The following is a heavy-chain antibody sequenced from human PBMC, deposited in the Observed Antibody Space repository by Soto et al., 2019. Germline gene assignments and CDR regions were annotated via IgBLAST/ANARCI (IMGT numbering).Heavy chain of an antibody. CDR1: GGIFSTYA. CDR2: IIPIFGTP. CDR3: ARDRDDYCSGNYYNRIDF. J-gene: IGHJ4*02. D-gene: IGHD3-10*01. V-gene: IGHV1-69*01. Sequence: QVQLVQSGAEVKKPGSSVKVSCKASGGIFSTYAISWLRQAPGQGLEWMGGIIPIFGTPNYAQRFKGRVTITADESTSTSYMELSRLRSEDTAVYYCARDRDDYCSGNYYNRIDFWGQGTLVTVSS.